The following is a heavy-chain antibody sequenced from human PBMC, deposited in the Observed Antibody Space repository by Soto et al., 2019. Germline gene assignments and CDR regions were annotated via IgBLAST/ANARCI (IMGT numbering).Heavy chain of an antibody. J-gene: IGHJ4*02. V-gene: IGHV4-59*12. CDR1: GGSISGYY. D-gene: IGHD3-3*01. CDR2: IYYTGST. Sequence: SETLSLTCTVSGGSISGYYWSWIRQPPGKRLEWIGYIYYTGSTNYNPSLRSRVTISVDTSKNQFSLKLSSVTAADTAVYYCARGPIFGVVIGLCFDYWGQGTLVTVSS. CDR3: ARGPIFGVVIGLCFDY.